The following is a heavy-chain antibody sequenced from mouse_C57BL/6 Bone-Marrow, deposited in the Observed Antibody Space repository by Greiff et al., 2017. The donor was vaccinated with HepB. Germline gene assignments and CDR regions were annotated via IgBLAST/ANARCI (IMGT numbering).Heavy chain of an antibody. CDR1: GFSFNTYA. J-gene: IGHJ3*01. Sequence: DVKLVESGGGLVQPKGSLKLSCAASGFSFNTYAMNWVRQAPGKGLEWVARIRSKSNNYATYYADSVKDRFTISRDDSESMLYLQMNNLKTEDTAMYYCVLLYGWFAYWGQGTLVTVSA. D-gene: IGHD1-1*01. V-gene: IGHV10-1*01. CDR3: VLLYGWFAY. CDR2: IRSKSNNYAT.